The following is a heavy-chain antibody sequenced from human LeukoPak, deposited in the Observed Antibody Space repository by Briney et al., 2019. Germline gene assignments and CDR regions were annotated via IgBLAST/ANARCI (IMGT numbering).Heavy chain of an antibody. CDR1: GGSISSSSYY. CDR2: IYYSGST. V-gene: IGHV4-39*07. CDR3: ARGPQHGGYSRFDP. D-gene: IGHD5-18*01. Sequence: PSETLSLTCTVSGGSISSSSYYWGWIRQPPGKGLEWIGSIYYSGSTYYNPSLKSRVTISVDTSKNQFSLKLSSVTAADTAVYYCARGPQHGGYSRFDPWGQGTLVTVSS. J-gene: IGHJ5*02.